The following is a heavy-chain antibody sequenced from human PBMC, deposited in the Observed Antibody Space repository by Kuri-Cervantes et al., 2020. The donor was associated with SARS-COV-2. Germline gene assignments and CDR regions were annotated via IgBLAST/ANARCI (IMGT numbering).Heavy chain of an antibody. J-gene: IGHJ3*02. CDR3: ARARFDAFDI. CDR1: GFTFSSYV. V-gene: IGHV3-48*03. Sequence: GESLKISCAASGFTFSSYVMNWVRQAPGKGLEWVSYISSSGSTIYYADSVKGRFTISRDNAKNSLYLQMNSLRAEDTAVYYCARARFDAFDIWGQGTMVTVSS. CDR2: ISSSGSTI. D-gene: IGHD4-17*01.